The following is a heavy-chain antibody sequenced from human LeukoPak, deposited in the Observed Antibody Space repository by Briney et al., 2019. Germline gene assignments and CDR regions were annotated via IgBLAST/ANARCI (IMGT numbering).Heavy chain of an antibody. D-gene: IGHD6-6*01. J-gene: IGHJ4*02. CDR2: ISAYNGNT. CDR3: ARRGLYSSSSVEGEC. Sequence: ASVKVSCKASGYTFTSYGISWVRQAPGQGLEWMGWISAYNGNTNYAQKLQGRVTMTTDTSTSTAYMELRSLRSDDTAVYYCARRGLYSSSSVEGECWGQGTLVTVSS. CDR1: GYTFTSYG. V-gene: IGHV1-18*01.